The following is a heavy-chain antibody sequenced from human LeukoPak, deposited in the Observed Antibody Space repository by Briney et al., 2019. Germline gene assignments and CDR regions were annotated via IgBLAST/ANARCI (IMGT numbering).Heavy chain of an antibody. J-gene: IGHJ4*02. Sequence: AGGSLRLSCAASGFTFSSYSMNWVRQAPGKGLEWVSSISSSSSYIYYADSVKGRFTISRDNSKNTLYLQMSSLRAEDTAVYYCARKAGSGYSYGPRANYFDYWGQGTLVTVSS. D-gene: IGHD5-18*01. V-gene: IGHV3-21*01. CDR3: ARKAGSGYSYGPRANYFDY. CDR1: GFTFSSYS. CDR2: ISSSSSYI.